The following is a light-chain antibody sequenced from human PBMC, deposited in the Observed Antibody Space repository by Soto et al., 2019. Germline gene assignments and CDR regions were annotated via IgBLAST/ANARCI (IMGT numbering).Light chain of an antibody. V-gene: IGKV1-33*01. CDR2: DAS. CDR1: RDITNC. CDR3: QQYDILPLT. J-gene: IGKJ3*01. Sequence: DIQITQTPSSLSASVGDRVTFSCQASRDITNCLNWYHQKPGKAPKLLIYDASNLETGVPSRFSGSGSGTHFTFTISSLQPEDTATYYCQQYDILPLTFGPGTKVDIK.